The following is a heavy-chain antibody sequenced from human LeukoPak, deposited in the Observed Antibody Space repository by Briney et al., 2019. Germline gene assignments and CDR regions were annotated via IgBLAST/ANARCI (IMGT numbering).Heavy chain of an antibody. J-gene: IGHJ6*03. Sequence: ASVKVSCKASGYTFTSYDINWVRQATGQGLEWMGWMNPNSGNTGYAQKFQGRVTITRNTSISTAYMELSSLRSEDTAVYYCARGPGYCSGGSCYSLKLGYYYMDVWGKGTTVTVSS. V-gene: IGHV1-8*03. D-gene: IGHD2-15*01. CDR3: ARGPGYCSGGSCYSLKLGYYYMDV. CDR2: MNPNSGNT. CDR1: GYTFTSYD.